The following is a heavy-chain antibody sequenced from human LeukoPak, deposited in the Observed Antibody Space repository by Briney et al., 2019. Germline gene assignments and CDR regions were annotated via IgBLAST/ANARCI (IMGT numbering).Heavy chain of an antibody. CDR1: GFTFSSYS. V-gene: IGHV3-21*01. D-gene: IGHD2-15*01. CDR2: ISSSSSYI. Sequence: GGSLRLSCAASGFTFSSYSMNWVRQAPGKGLEWVSFISSSSSYIYYADSVKGRFTISRDNAKNSLYLQMNSLRAEDTAVYYCAREGGGDAFDIWGQGTMVTVSS. J-gene: IGHJ3*02. CDR3: AREGGGDAFDI.